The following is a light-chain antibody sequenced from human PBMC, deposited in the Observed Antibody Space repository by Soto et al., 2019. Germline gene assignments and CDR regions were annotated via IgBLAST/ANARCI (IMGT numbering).Light chain of an antibody. Sequence: EIKMTQSPATLSVSPGERATLSCRSSQSINTDLAWYQKKPGQAHRLIIFAALGRATGIPARFIGSGSGTEFTLTISSLETEDFAVYYCQQYNNWPLTFGGGTKVEIE. CDR2: AAL. CDR1: QSINTD. CDR3: QQYNNWPLT. V-gene: IGKV3-15*01. J-gene: IGKJ4*01.